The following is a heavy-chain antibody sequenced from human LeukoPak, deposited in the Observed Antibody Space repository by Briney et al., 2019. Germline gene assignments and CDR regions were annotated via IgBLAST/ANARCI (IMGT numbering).Heavy chain of an antibody. Sequence: SQTLSLTCAVSGGSISSGGYSWSWIRQPPGKGLEWIGSIYHSGSTYYNPSLKSRVTISVDTSKNQFSLKLSSVTAADTVVYYCASGGVGPSSGWYYYWGQGTLVTVSS. D-gene: IGHD6-19*01. CDR3: ASGGVGPSSGWYYY. V-gene: IGHV4-30-2*03. CDR2: IYHSGST. J-gene: IGHJ4*02. CDR1: GGSISSGGYS.